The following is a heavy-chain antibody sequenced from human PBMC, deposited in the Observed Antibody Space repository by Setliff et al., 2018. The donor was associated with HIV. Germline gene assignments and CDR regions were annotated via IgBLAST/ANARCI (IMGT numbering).Heavy chain of an antibody. CDR2: IYTSGST. CDR3: ARDRPHYDYVWGSYPHAFDI. V-gene: IGHV4-59*10. J-gene: IGHJ3*02. CDR1: GGSFSDNY. Sequence: SETLSLTCAVYGGSFSDNYWSWIRQSPGKGLEWIGRIYTSGSTNYNPSLKSRVTMSVDTSKNQFSLKLSSVTAADTAVYYCARDRPHYDYVWGSYPHAFDIWGQGTMVTVSS. D-gene: IGHD3-16*02.